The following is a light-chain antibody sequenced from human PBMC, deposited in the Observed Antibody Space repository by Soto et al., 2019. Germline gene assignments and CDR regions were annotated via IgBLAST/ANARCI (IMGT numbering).Light chain of an antibody. CDR3: QSADSTGVNGV. CDR1: ALSNQY. Sequence: SYELTQPPSMSVSPGQTARITCPGDALSNQYTYWYQQRPGQAPALLIYKDSERPSGIPERFSGSSSGTTVTLTISGVQAEDEAAYYCQSADSTGVNGVFGGGTKLTVL. CDR2: KDS. J-gene: IGLJ3*02. V-gene: IGLV3-25*02.